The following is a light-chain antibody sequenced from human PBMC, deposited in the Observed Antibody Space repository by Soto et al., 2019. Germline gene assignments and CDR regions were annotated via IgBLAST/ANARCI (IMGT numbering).Light chain of an antibody. CDR2: AAS. J-gene: IGKJ2*01. V-gene: IGKV3-15*01. Sequence: EIVMTQSPATLSVSPGERATLSCRASQSVSRNLAWYQQKPGQAPRLLIYAASTRATGIPARFSGSGSWTEFTLTISSLQSEDFAVYYCQQYNNWPYTFGQGTKLEIK. CDR3: QQYNNWPYT. CDR1: QSVSRN.